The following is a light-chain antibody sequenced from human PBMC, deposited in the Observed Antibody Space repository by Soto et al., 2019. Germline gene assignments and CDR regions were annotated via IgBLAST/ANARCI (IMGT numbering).Light chain of an antibody. V-gene: IGLV2-23*01. Sequence: QSALTQPASVSGSPGQSITISCTGTSSDIGRYNLVSWYQQHPGKAPKLIIYEDIERPSGVSDRFSGSKSGNTASLTISGLQTEDEADYYCCSYAGGASVVFGGGTK. CDR1: SSDIGRYNL. CDR3: CSYAGGASVV. CDR2: EDI. J-gene: IGLJ2*01.